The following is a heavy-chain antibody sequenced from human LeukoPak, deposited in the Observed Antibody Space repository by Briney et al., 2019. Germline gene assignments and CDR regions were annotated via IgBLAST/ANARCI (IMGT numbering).Heavy chain of an antibody. Sequence: SETLSLTCAVSGGSISSGGYSWSWIRQPPGKGLEWIGYIYHSGSTYYNPSLKSRVTISVDRSKNQFSLKLSSVTAADTAVYYCARAYCGDNCSSHYMDVWGTGTTVTVSS. CDR3: ARAYCGDNCSSHYMDV. V-gene: IGHV4-30-2*01. CDR1: GGSISSGGYS. CDR2: IYHSGST. D-gene: IGHD2-21*01. J-gene: IGHJ6*03.